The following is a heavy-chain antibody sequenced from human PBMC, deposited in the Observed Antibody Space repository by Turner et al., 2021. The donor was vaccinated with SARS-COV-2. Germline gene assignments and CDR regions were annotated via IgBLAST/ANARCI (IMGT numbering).Heavy chain of an antibody. CDR2: ISSSSSYI. J-gene: IGHJ3*02. V-gene: IGHV3-21*01. CDR1: GFTFSSYS. CDR3: ARWDNYYDSSGYYPDAFDI. Sequence: EVQLVESGGGLVKPGGYLRLSCAASGFTFSSYSMNWVRQAPVKGLDWVSCISSSSSYIYYADSVKGRFTISRDNAKNSLYLQMNSLRAEDTAVYYCARWDNYYDSSGYYPDAFDIWGQGTMVTVSS. D-gene: IGHD3-22*01.